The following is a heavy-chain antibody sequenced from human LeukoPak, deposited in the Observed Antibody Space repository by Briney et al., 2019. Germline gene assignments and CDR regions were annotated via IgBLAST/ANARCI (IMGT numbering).Heavy chain of an antibody. CDR2: INPNSGGT. CDR3: ARDLHYYCSSTSCYYYYYMDV. J-gene: IGHJ6*03. CDR1: GYTFTGYY. D-gene: IGHD2-2*01. V-gene: IGHV1-2*02. Sequence: ASVKVSCKASGYTFTGYYMHWVRQAPGQGLEWMGWINPNSGGTNYAQKFQGRVTMTRDTSISTAYMGLSRLRSDDTAVYYCARDLHYYCSSTSCYYYYYMDVWGKGTTVTVSS.